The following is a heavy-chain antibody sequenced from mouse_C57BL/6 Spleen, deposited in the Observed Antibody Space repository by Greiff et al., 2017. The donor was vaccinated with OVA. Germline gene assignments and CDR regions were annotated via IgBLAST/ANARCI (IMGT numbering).Heavy chain of an antibody. Sequence: VQLQQSGAELVKPGASVKLSCTASGFNIKDYYMHWVKQRTEQGLEWIGRIDPEDGETKYAPKFQGKATITADTSSNTAYLQLSSLTWEATAVYYCANYYGSSYGFAYWGQGTLVTVSA. D-gene: IGHD1-1*01. CDR1: GFNIKDYY. CDR3: ANYYGSSYGFAY. J-gene: IGHJ3*01. CDR2: IDPEDGET. V-gene: IGHV14-2*01.